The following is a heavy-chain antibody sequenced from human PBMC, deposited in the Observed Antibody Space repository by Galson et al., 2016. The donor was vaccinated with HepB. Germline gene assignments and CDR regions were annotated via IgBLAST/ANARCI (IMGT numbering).Heavy chain of an antibody. CDR2: ISWNSDSI. Sequence: SLRLSCAVSGFTFEGYAMHWVRQVPGKGLEWISGISWNSDSINYAISVKGRFTISRDNAKNSLYLQMNSLRAEDTALYYCAKGRRYFDWLLGFDYWGQGILVTVSS. V-gene: IGHV3-9*01. CDR1: GFTFEGYA. J-gene: IGHJ4*02. CDR3: AKGRRYFDWLLGFDY. D-gene: IGHD3-9*01.